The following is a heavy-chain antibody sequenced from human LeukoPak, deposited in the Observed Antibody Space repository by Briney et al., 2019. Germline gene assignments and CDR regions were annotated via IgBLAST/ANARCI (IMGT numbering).Heavy chain of an antibody. J-gene: IGHJ3*02. CDR3: ARDSTGSYLGLDAFDI. Sequence: SETLSLTCAVSGGSISSSNWWSWVRQPPGKGLEWIGEIYHSGSTNYNSSLKSRVTISVDKSKNQFSLKLSSVTAADTAVYYCARDSTGSYLGLDAFDIWGQGTMVTVSS. D-gene: IGHD1-26*01. CDR2: IYHSGST. V-gene: IGHV4-4*02. CDR1: GGSISSSNW.